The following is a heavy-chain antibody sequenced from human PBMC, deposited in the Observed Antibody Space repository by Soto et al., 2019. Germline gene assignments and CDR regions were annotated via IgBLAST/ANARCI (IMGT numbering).Heavy chain of an antibody. CDR3: ARDPNSSGFEFDY. CDR2: INPNSGGT. D-gene: IGHD6-19*01. CDR1: GYTFTDYY. V-gene: IGHV1-2*04. Sequence: ASVKVSCKASGYTFTDYYMHWVRQAPGQGLEWMGWINPNSGGTNYAQKFQGWVTMTRDTSISTAYMELSRLRSDDTAVYYCARDPNSSGFEFDYWGQGTLVTVSS. J-gene: IGHJ4*02.